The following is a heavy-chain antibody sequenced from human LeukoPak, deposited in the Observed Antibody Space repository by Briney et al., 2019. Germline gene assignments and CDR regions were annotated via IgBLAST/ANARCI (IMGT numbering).Heavy chain of an antibody. CDR1: GGTFSSYA. D-gene: IGHD3-16*01. CDR2: IIPIFGTA. Sequence: SVKVSCKASGGTFSSYAISWVRQAPGQGFEWMGWIIPIFGTANYAQKFQGRVTITTHESTSTAYMELSSLRSEDTAVYYCARMGGRDYYYYYMDVWGKGTTVTVSS. V-gene: IGHV1-69*05. J-gene: IGHJ6*03. CDR3: ARMGGRDYYYYYMDV.